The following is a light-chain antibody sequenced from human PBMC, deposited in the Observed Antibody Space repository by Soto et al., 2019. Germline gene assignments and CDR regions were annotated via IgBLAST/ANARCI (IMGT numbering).Light chain of an antibody. CDR1: QSVSSIY. CDR2: GAS. V-gene: IGKV3-20*01. Sequence: EIVLTQSPDTLSLSPGERATLSCRASQSVSSIYLGWYQQKPGQAPRLLIYGASSRATGIPDRFSGSGSGRDFTLTISRLEPADFAVYYCQQYGTSPITFGQGTRLENK. CDR3: QQYGTSPIT. J-gene: IGKJ5*01.